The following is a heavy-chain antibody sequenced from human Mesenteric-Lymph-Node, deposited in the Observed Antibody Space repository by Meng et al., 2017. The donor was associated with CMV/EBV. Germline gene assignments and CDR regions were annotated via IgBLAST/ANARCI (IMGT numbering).Heavy chain of an antibody. V-gene: IGHV3-53*01. CDR3: ARDFSPGLLELDY. CDR2: IYTAYTT. Sequence: GESLKISCAVSGFTVNSDSMSWVRQAPGKGLEWVSVIYTAYTTDYADSVKGRFTISRDSSKNTLYLQMNSLRAEDTAVYYCARDFSPGLLELDYWGQGTLVTVSS. CDR1: GFTVNSDS. J-gene: IGHJ4*02. D-gene: IGHD3-3*01.